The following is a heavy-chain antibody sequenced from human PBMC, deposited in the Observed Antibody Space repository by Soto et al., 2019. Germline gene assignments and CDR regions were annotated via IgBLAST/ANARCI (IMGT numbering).Heavy chain of an antibody. D-gene: IGHD3-10*01. Sequence: EVQLVESGGGLVQPGGSLRLSCAASGFTFSTYWMHWIRQAPGKGLVWVSRIKGDGSSTSYAYSVKGRFTISRDNAKHTVYLQMDSMRVEDSAVYCCARVGSGAADLDIWGRCTLFTVSS. V-gene: IGHV3-74*01. CDR2: IKGDGSST. CDR1: GFTFSTYW. J-gene: IGHJ2*01. CDR3: ARVGSGAADLDI.